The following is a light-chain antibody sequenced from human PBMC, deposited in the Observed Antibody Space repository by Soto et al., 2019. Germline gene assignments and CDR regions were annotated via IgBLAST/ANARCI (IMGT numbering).Light chain of an antibody. J-gene: IGLJ2*01. V-gene: IGLV2-23*01. CDR1: SSDVGSYNL. CDR3: GSSKGV. Sequence: QPVLTQPASVSGSPGQSITISCTGTSSDVGSYNLVSWYQQHPGKAPKLMIYEGSKRPSGVSNRFSGSKSGNTASLTISGLQAEDEADYYCGSSKGVFGGGTKLTVL. CDR2: EGS.